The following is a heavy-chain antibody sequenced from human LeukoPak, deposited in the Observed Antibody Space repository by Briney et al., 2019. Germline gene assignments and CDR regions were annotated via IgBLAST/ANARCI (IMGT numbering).Heavy chain of an antibody. CDR3: AKDWKYQLQNLYYYYGMDV. V-gene: IGHV3-30*18. CDR1: GFTFSSYG. CDR2: ISYDGSNK. Sequence: GRSLRFPCAASGFTFSSYGMHWVRQAPGKGLEWVAVISYDGSNKYYADSVKGRFTISRDNSKNTLYLQMNSLRAEDTAVYYCAKDWKYQLQNLYYYYGMDVWGQGTTVTVSS. D-gene: IGHD2-2*01. J-gene: IGHJ6*02.